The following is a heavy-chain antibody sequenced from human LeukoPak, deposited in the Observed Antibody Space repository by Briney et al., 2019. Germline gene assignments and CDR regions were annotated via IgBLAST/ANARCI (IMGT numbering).Heavy chain of an antibody. D-gene: IGHD1-26*01. Sequence: GGSLRLSCAAYQLTFSSYCMTWLRQGPGKGLEWVATVNKDGTEKYYVDSVKGRFTISRDNAENSLYLHMNSLRADDTAVYYCTRGGRGTSYYWQYWGQGTLVTVSS. V-gene: IGHV3-7*01. CDR3: TRGGRGTSYYWQY. CDR1: QLTFSSYC. CDR2: VNKDGTEK. J-gene: IGHJ4*02.